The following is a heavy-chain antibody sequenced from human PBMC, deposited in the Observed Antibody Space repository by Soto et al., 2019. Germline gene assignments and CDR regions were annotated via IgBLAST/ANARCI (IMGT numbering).Heavy chain of an antibody. J-gene: IGHJ4*02. Sequence: GSLRLSCAASGFTFSSYDMHWVRQATGKGLEWVSAIGTAGDTYYPGSVKGRFTISRENAKNSLYLQMNSLRAGDTAVYYCAREGGYSGYEPYFDYWGQGTLVTVPQ. CDR2: IGTAGDT. CDR1: GFTFSSYD. V-gene: IGHV3-13*01. D-gene: IGHD5-12*01. CDR3: AREGGYSGYEPYFDY.